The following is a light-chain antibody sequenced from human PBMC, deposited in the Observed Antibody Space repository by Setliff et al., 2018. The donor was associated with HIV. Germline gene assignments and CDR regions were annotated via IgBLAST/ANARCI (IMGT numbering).Light chain of an antibody. CDR2: DNN. Sequence: QSVLTQPPSVSAAPGQKVTISCSGSRSNIGSNSVSWYQHLPGTAPKLLIFDNNKRPSGIPDRFSGSKSATSATLGITGLQTGDEADYYCGTWDSSVSAGRYVFGTGTKGTVL. CDR1: RSNIGSNS. CDR3: GTWDSSVSAGRYV. J-gene: IGLJ1*01. V-gene: IGLV1-51*01.